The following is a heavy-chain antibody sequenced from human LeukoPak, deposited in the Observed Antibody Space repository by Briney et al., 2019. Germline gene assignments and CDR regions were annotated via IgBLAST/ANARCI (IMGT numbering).Heavy chain of an antibody. J-gene: IGHJ4*02. Sequence: SVKVSCKASGGTFSSYAISWVRQAPGQGLEWMGRIIPIFGTANYAQKFQGRVTITTDESTSTAYMEMSSLRSEDTAVYYCARDYVDSGYGYCGGDCYLFDYWGQGTLVTVSS. CDR2: IIPIFGTA. V-gene: IGHV1-69*05. CDR1: GGTFSSYA. CDR3: ARDYVDSGYGYCGGDCYLFDY. D-gene: IGHD2-21*02.